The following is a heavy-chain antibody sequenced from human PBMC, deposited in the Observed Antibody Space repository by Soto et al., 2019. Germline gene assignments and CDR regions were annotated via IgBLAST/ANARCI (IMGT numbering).Heavy chain of an antibody. J-gene: IGHJ4*02. CDR3: AVIGYALDY. CDR1: GDTFHRHA. V-gene: IGHV1-69*06. Sequence: QVQLVQSGAEVKKPGSSVKVSCKGSGDTFHRHALSWVRQAPGQGREWMGGIIPMFGTANYAQKFQGRVTITADTSTSTAYMELSSLRFEDTAFYYCAVIGYALDYWGQGTLVAVSS. D-gene: IGHD5-12*01. CDR2: IIPMFGTA.